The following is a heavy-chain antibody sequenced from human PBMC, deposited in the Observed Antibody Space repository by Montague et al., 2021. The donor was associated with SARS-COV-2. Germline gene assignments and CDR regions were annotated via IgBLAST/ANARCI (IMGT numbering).Heavy chain of an antibody. CDR1: CFTFRSYA. CDR3: ARDRGMITFGGVIVIDGMDV. CDR2: ISYDGSNK. D-gene: IGHD3-16*02. Sequence: SLRLSCAASCFTFRSYAMHWVRQAPGTGLEWVSVISYDGSNKYYXXSLKGRFTISRDNSKNTLYLQMNSLRAEDTAVYYCARDRGMITFGGVIVIDGMDVWGQGTTVTVSS. J-gene: IGHJ6*02. V-gene: IGHV3-30-3*01.